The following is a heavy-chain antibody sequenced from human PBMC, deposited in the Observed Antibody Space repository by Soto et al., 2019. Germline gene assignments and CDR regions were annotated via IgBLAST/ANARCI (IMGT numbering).Heavy chain of an antibody. CDR3: AKDPDYDFWSGPNYYGMDV. D-gene: IGHD3-3*01. CDR1: GGTFSSYA. Sequence: QVQLVQSGAEVKKPGSSVKVSCKASGGTFSSYAISWVRQAPGQGLEWMGGIIPIFGTANYAQKFQGRVTITADESTSTAYMELSSLRSEDTAVYYCAKDPDYDFWSGPNYYGMDVWGQGTTVTVSS. CDR2: IIPIFGTA. V-gene: IGHV1-69*01. J-gene: IGHJ6*02.